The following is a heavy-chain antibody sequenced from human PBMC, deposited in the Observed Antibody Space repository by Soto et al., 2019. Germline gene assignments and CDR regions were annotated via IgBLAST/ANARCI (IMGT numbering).Heavy chain of an antibody. D-gene: IGHD3-10*01. V-gene: IGHV3-9*01. CDR3: AKDAGRRGAEHLHH. CDR1: GFTFDDYV. CDR2: ISSNSGSI. J-gene: IGHJ1*01. Sequence: EVQLVESGGGLVQPGRSLRLSCAASGFTFDDYVMHWVRRAPGKGLEWVSGISSNSGSIDYADSVKGRFTISRDNAKNPLDLQMKSLRAEDTALYYCAKDAGRRGAEHLHHWGQGTLVIVSS.